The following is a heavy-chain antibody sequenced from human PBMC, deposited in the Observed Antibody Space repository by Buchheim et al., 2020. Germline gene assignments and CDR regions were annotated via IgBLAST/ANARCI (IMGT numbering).Heavy chain of an antibody. CDR1: GGTFSSYA. V-gene: IGHV1-69*04. CDR3: ARDYYDSSGYHLGLDY. J-gene: IGHJ4*02. CDR2: IIPILGIA. Sequence: QVQLVQSGAEVKKPGSSVKVSCKASGGTFSSYAISRVRRAPGQGLEWKGRIIPILGIANYAQKFQGRVTITADKSTSTAYMELSSLRSEDTAVYYCARDYYDSSGYHLGLDYWGQGTL. D-gene: IGHD3-22*01.